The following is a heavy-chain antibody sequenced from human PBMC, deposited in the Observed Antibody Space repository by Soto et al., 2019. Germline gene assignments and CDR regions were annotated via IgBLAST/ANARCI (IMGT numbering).Heavy chain of an antibody. Sequence: SLRLSCAASGFTFSSHWMHWVRQAPGKGLAWVSRIESDGGTTNYADSVKGRFTISRDNSKNTLYLQMNSLRAEDTAVYYCARDRYYYDSSPLNWYFDLWGRGTLVTVSS. CDR1: GFTFSSHW. D-gene: IGHD3-22*01. CDR3: ARDRYYYDSSPLNWYFDL. CDR2: IESDGGTT. V-gene: IGHV3-74*01. J-gene: IGHJ2*01.